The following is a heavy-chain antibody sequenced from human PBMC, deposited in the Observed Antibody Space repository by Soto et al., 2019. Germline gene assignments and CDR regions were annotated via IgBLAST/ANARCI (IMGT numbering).Heavy chain of an antibody. CDR1: VGSFKSGSHS. CDR2: VYHTGRT. J-gene: IGHJ4*02. Sequence: PSATACLTCTVSVGSFKSGSHSWRWIRQPPGKRLEWSEYVYHTGRTSYNPSLKSRVSLSMDTSKNQFSLNLDSVTAADTAVYFCARDFAYFDSWGQGTLVTVSS. V-gene: IGHV4-61*01. D-gene: IGHD3-3*01. CDR3: ARDFAYFDS.